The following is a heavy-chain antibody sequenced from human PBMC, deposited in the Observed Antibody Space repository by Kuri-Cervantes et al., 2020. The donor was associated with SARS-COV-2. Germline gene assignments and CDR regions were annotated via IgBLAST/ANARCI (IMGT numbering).Heavy chain of an antibody. D-gene: IGHD3-9*01. Sequence: KVSCKGSGYSFTSYWISWVRQMPGEGLEWMGRIDPSGSYTNYSPSFQGHVTISADKSISTAYLQWSSLKASDTAMYYCARLGGDILTGYWKYYYGMDVWGQGTTVTVFS. J-gene: IGHJ6*02. V-gene: IGHV5-10-1*01. CDR3: ARLGGDILTGYWKYYYGMDV. CDR1: GYSFTSYW. CDR2: IDPSGSYT.